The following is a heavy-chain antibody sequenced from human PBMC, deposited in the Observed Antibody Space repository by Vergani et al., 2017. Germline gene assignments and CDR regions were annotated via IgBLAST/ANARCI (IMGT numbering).Heavy chain of an antibody. Sequence: QLVESGGGWVQPGGSLRLSCVVSGFDFSSYIMNWVRQAPGKGLEWVSFVSTGTKSQSYAESVKGRFTISRDSAKNSLYLQMDSLRAEDTAVYYCARGRGLERRFWVYRTATYYGMDVWGQGTTVTVSS. CDR1: GFDFSSYI. D-gene: IGHD1-1*01. CDR2: VSTGTKSQ. V-gene: IGHV3-48*01. J-gene: IGHJ6*02. CDR3: ARGRGLERRFWVYRTATYYGMDV.